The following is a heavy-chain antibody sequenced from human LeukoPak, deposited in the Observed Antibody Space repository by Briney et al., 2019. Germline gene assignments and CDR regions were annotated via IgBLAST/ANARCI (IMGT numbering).Heavy chain of an antibody. CDR1: GFTFSSYW. J-gene: IGHJ4*02. V-gene: IGHV3-30*03. D-gene: IGHD1-26*01. CDR3: ARDSDYYGFSRGFDY. CDR2: ISYDGSNK. Sequence: TGGSLRLSCVASGFTFSSYWMSWVRQAPGKGLEWVAVISYDGSNKYYADSVKGRFTISRDNSKNTLYLQMNSLRAEDTAVYYCARDSDYYGFSRGFDYWGQGTLVTVSS.